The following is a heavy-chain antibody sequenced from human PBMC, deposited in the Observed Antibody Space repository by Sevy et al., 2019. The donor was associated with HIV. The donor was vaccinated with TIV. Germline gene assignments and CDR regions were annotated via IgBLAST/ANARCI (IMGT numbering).Heavy chain of an antibody. CDR3: ARLSVYYYDSSGYYTTGNAFDI. D-gene: IGHD3-22*01. Sequence: GGSLRLSCAASGFTVSNSYMSWVRQAPGKGLEWVSIIYSGVTTSYADSVRGRFTISRDNSKNTLSLQMNSLRAEDTAGNYWARLSVYYYDSSGYYTTGNAFDIWGQGTMVTVSS. V-gene: IGHV3-53*01. CDR1: GFTVSNSY. J-gene: IGHJ3*02. CDR2: IYSGVTT.